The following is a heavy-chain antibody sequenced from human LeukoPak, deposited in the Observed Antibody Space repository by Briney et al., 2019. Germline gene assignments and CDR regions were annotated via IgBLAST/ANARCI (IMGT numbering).Heavy chain of an antibody. V-gene: IGHV1-2*02. CDR2: INPNSGGT. CDR3: ALGYLNAFDI. CDR1: GYTFTGYY. J-gene: IGHJ3*02. Sequence: ASVKVCCEASGYTFTGYYMHWVRQAPGQGVEWMGWINPNSGGTNYAQKFQGRVTMTRDTSISTAYMELSRLRSDDTAVYYCALGYLNAFDIWGQGTMVTVSS. D-gene: IGHD3-16*01.